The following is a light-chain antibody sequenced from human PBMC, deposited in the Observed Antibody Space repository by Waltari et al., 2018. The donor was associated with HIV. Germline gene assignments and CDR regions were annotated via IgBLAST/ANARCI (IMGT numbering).Light chain of an antibody. V-gene: IGLV2-11*01. CDR3: CSYAGSFWV. Sequence: QSALTQPRSVSGSPGQSVTISCTGASSDVGFYNYVSGDQQHPGKAPKLMIYDVHKRASGVPDRFSGSKSGNTASLTISWLQAEDEADYYCCSYAGSFWVFGGGTKLTVL. CDR1: SSDVGFYNY. CDR2: DVH. J-gene: IGLJ3*02.